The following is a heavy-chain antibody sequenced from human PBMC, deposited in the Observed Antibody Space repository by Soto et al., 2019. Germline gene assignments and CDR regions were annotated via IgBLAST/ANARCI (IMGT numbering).Heavy chain of an antibody. V-gene: IGHV2-5*02. CDR3: AHRLGYCSGCSCYYGAFDI. D-gene: IGHD2-15*01. CDR2: IYWDDDK. CDR1: GFSLSTSGVG. Sequence: QITLKESGPTLVKPTQTLTLTCTFSGFSLSTSGVGVGWIRQPPGKALEWLALIYWDDDKRYSPSLKSRLTITKDTSKNQVVLTMTNMDPVDTATYYCAHRLGYCSGCSCYYGAFDIWGQGTMVTVSS. J-gene: IGHJ3*02.